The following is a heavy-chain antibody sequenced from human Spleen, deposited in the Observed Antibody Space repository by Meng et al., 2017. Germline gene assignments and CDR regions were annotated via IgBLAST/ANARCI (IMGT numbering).Heavy chain of an antibody. CDR2: IYHNGDT. Sequence: SETLSLTCTVSDDSISSYYWNWIRQPPGKGLEWIGFIYHNGDTNYNPSLKSRVTISVDTSKNQFSLKLSSVTAADTAVYYCASSTSLNTQIDDWSQGTLVTVSS. CDR1: DDSISSYY. CDR3: ASSTSLNTQIDD. D-gene: IGHD4/OR15-4a*01. V-gene: IGHV4-59*12. J-gene: IGHJ4*02.